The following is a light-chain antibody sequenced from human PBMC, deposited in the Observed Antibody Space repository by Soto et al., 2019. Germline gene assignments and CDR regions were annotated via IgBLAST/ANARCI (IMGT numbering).Light chain of an antibody. Sequence: IVLTQSPGTLSLSPGEVAPLSFRASQSVSNNYLAWYQQKPGQAPRLLIYGASNRATGIPDRFSGSGSGTDFTITISRLEPEDFAVYYCQQYGSSGTFGQGTKVDIK. V-gene: IGKV3-20*01. CDR1: QSVSNNY. CDR2: GAS. J-gene: IGKJ1*01. CDR3: QQYGSSGT.